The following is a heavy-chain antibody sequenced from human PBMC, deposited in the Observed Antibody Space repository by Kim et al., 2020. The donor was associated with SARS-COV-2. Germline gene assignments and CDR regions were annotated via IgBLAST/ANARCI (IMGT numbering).Heavy chain of an antibody. V-gene: IGHV1-3*01. CDR3: ARSHCSSTSCYHWYFDL. D-gene: IGHD2-2*01. J-gene: IGHJ2*01. CDR2: INAGNGNT. Sequence: ASVKVSCKASGYTFTSYAMHWVRQAPGQRLEWMGWINAGNGNTKYSQKFQGRVTITRDTSASTAYMELSSLRSEDTAVYYCARSHCSSTSCYHWYFDLWGRDTLVTVSS. CDR1: GYTFTSYA.